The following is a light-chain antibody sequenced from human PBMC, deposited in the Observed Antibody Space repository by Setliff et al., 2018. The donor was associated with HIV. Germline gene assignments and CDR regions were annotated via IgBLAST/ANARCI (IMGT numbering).Light chain of an antibody. J-gene: IGLJ1*01. CDR1: NIGSKT. Sequence: SYELTQPPSVSVAPGKTARITCGGNNIGSKTVHWYQRKPGQAPVLVVDDDSDRPSGIPERFSGSNSGNTATLTISRVEVGDEADYYCQVWDSSSGHPYVFGTGTKVTVL. CDR2: DDS. CDR3: QVWDSSSGHPYV. V-gene: IGLV3-21*03.